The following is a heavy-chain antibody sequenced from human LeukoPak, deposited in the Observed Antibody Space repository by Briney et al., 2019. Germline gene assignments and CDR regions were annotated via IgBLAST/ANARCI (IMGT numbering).Heavy chain of an antibody. CDR2: ISGTGGST. D-gene: IGHD4-11*01. J-gene: IGHJ5*02. V-gene: IGHV3-23*01. Sequence: GGSLRLSCAASGFTFSSYAMSWVRQAPGKGLEWVSAISGTGGSTYYADSVKGRFTISRDNSKNTLYLQMNSLRAEDTAIYYCANRDSQYNWFDPWGQGTLVTVSS. CDR3: ANRDSQYNWFDP. CDR1: GFTFSSYA.